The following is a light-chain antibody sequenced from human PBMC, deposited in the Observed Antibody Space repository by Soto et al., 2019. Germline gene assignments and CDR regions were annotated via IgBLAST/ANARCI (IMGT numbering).Light chain of an antibody. CDR1: QSISSSY. CDR2: GAS. J-gene: IGKJ1*01. Sequence: ETVLTQSPGTLSLFPGERATLSCRASQSISSSYLAWYQQKPGQAPRLLIHGASNRATGIPDRFSGAGSGTDFTLTISRLEPEDFAVYYCHQYGSAPAWTFGQGTKVEIK. CDR3: HQYGSAPAWT. V-gene: IGKV3-20*01.